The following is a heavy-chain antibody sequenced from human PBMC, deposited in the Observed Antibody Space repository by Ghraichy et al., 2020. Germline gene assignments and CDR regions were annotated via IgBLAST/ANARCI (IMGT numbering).Heavy chain of an antibody. CDR3: ARGGYLAAAANWFDP. V-gene: IGHV1-69*13. J-gene: IGHJ5*02. D-gene: IGHD6-13*01. CDR2: NIPILGTA. Sequence: SVKVSCKAYGGTFSSYAISWVRQAPGQGLEWMGGNIPILGTANYAQKFQGRVTITADESTSTAYMELSSLRSEDTAVYYCARGGYLAAAANWFDPWGQGTLVTVSS. CDR1: GGTFSSYA.